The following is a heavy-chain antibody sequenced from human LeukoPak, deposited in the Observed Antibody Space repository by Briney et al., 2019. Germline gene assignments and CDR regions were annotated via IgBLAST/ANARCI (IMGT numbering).Heavy chain of an antibody. Sequence: SETLSLTCAVYGGSFSGYYWSWIRQSPGKGLEWIGEINHRGTTKYNASLESRVTISLDTSKSQFSLEVTSVTAADTATYYCARGSSYGASGYPYFDHWGQGTLVPVSS. V-gene: IGHV4-34*01. J-gene: IGHJ4*02. CDR2: INHRGTT. D-gene: IGHD3-22*01. CDR1: GGSFSGYY. CDR3: ARGSSYGASGYPYFDH.